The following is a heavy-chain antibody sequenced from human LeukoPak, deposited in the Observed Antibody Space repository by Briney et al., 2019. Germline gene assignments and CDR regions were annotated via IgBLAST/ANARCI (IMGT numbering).Heavy chain of an antibody. D-gene: IGHD6-13*01. J-gene: IGHJ4*02. V-gene: IGHV3-7*01. Sequence: PGGSLRLSCVASGFTFSSYWMSWVRQAPGKGLEWVANIKFGGSERYVVDSVKGRFTISRDDAKNSLYPHMNSLRAEDTAVYYCAEGTVAASVYWGQGTLVTVSS. CDR2: IKFGGSER. CDR1: GFTFSSYW. CDR3: AEGTVAASVY.